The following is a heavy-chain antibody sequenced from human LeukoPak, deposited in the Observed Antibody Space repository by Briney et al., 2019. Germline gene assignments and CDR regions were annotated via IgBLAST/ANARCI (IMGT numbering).Heavy chain of an antibody. Sequence: GGSLRLSCVVSGITFSGYSMIWVRQAPGKGLEWLSFMTTSGNTIFYAESVKDRFTISRDNAKKSLYLQMNSLRAEDTAVYYCARETGRGNAFDIWGQGTMVTVSS. D-gene: IGHD1-14*01. V-gene: IGHV3-48*01. J-gene: IGHJ3*02. CDR1: GITFSGYS. CDR3: ARETGRGNAFDI. CDR2: MTTSGNTI.